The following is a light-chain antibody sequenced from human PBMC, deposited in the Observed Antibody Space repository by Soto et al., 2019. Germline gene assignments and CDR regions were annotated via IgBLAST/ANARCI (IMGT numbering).Light chain of an antibody. CDR3: MQALQTPYT. CDR2: LGF. Sequence: EIVMTQSPPSLTVTPGEPASISCSSSQRLLHSNGNIFLDWYLQKRGQSPQLLIYLGFNRASGVPDRVSGSGAGTDFTLKISRVEAEDAGVYYCMQALQTPYTFGQGTKVDIK. V-gene: IGKV2-28*01. CDR1: QRLLHSNGNIF. J-gene: IGKJ2*01.